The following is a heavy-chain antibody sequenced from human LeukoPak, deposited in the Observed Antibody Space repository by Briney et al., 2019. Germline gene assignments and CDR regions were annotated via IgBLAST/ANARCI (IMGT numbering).Heavy chain of an antibody. CDR2: IIPVLDVT. CDR1: GGTLSNYA. CDR3: AVVGGIIDY. Sequence: SVKVSCKASGGTLSNYAISWVRQAPGEGLEWMGRIIPVLDVTSYAQKFQGRVTITADKSTTTAYMELSSLRSEDTAVYYCAVVGGIIDYWGQGTLVTVSS. J-gene: IGHJ4*02. D-gene: IGHD1-26*01. V-gene: IGHV1-69*04.